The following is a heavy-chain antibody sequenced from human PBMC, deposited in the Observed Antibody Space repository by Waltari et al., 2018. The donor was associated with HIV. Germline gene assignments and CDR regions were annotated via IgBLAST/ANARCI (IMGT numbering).Heavy chain of an antibody. D-gene: IGHD3-16*01. J-gene: IGHJ6*02. CDR2: IKQDGSEK. CDR3: ARDEGLEYYYYGMDV. V-gene: IGHV3-7*01. Sequence: EVQLVESGGGLVQPGGSLRLSCAASGFTFSSYWMSWVRQAPGKGLEWVANIKQDGSEKYYVDSVKGRFTISRDNAKNSLYLQMNSLRAEDTAVYYCARDEGLEYYYYGMDVWGQGTTVTVSS. CDR1: GFTFSSYW.